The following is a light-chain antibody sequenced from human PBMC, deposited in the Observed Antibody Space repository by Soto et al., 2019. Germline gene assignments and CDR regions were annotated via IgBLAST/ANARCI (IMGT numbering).Light chain of an antibody. CDR1: QGIISW. V-gene: IGKV1-5*01. Sequence: DIQMTQSPSFVSASVGDRVTIACRSSQGIISWLAWYQQKPGKAPKLLIYDASSLESGAPSRFSGRRSGTEFTLTISSLQPDDFATYYCQQYNSYSPLTFGGGTKVDIK. CDR2: DAS. J-gene: IGKJ4*01. CDR3: QQYNSYSPLT.